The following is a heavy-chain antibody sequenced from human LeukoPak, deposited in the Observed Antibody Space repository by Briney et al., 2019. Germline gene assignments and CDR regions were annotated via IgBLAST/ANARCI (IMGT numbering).Heavy chain of an antibody. Sequence: SETLSLTCTVSGGSISSYYWSWIRQPPGKGLEWIGYIYYSGSTNYNPSLKSRVTISVGTSKNQFSLKLSSVTAADTAVYYCARHPAVVTAIHFDYWGQGTLVTVSS. D-gene: IGHD2-21*02. CDR2: IYYSGST. V-gene: IGHV4-59*08. CDR3: ARHPAVVTAIHFDY. J-gene: IGHJ4*02. CDR1: GGSISSYY.